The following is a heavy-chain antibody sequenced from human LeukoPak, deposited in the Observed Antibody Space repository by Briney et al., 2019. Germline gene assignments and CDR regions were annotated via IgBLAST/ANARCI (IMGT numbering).Heavy chain of an antibody. D-gene: IGHD2-21*02. Sequence: GGSLRLSCAASGFTVSSNYMSWVRQAPGKGLEWVSVIYSGGSTYYADSVKGRFTISRDNSKNTLYLQMNSLRAEDTAVYYCAKAGQIVVVTALDYWGQGTLVTVSS. CDR3: AKAGQIVVVTALDY. V-gene: IGHV3-53*01. J-gene: IGHJ4*02. CDR1: GFTVSSNY. CDR2: IYSGGST.